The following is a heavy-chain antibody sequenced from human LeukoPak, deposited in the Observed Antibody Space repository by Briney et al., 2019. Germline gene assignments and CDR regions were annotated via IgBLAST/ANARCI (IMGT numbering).Heavy chain of an antibody. CDR1: GYSSSSGYY. V-gene: IGHV4-38-2*01. Sequence: SETLSLXCAVSGYSSSSGYYWGWIRQPPGKGLAWIGSIYHSGSTYYNPSLKSRVTISVDTSKNQFSLKLSSVTAADTAVYYCARYSRDLRHRTPIDYWGQGTLVTVSS. CDR2: IYHSGST. CDR3: ARYSRDLRHRTPIDY. J-gene: IGHJ4*02. D-gene: IGHD2-21*01.